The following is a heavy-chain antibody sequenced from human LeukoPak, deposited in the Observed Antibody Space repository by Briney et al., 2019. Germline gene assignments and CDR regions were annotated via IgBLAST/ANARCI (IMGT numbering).Heavy chain of an antibody. CDR2: DGNSK. J-gene: IGHJ3*02. Sequence: GRSLRLSCAASGFIFSIYPSHSVRQAPGKGLEWVAVDGNSKSYADSVKGRFTISRDNSKSTLFLEMNSLRAEDTAVYYCATGLSGSDVWDIWGQGTMVTVSS. CDR3: ATGLSGSDVWDI. V-gene: IGHV3-30-3*01. D-gene: IGHD1-26*01. CDR1: GFIFSIYP.